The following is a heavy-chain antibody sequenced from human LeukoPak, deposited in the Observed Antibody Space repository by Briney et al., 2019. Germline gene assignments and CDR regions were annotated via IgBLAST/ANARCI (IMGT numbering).Heavy chain of an antibody. CDR3: ARAFSSGWADY. J-gene: IGHJ4*02. CDR2: IKQDGSEK. D-gene: IGHD6-19*01. Sequence: GGSLRLSCAASGFTFSSYWMTWVRQAPGKGLEWVANIKQDGSEKYYVDSVKGRFTISRDNAKNSLYLQMTSLRAEDTAVYYCARAFSSGWADYWGQGALVTVSS. V-gene: IGHV3-7*01. CDR1: GFTFSSYW.